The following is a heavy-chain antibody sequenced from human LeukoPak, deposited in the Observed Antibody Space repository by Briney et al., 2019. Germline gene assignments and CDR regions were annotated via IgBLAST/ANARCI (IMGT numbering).Heavy chain of an antibody. CDR3: ARGIRKRYYYYYYMDV. Sequence: PSETLSLTCTVSNGSISSSAYYWGWVRQSPGKGLQWIGSVYFSGITYYNESLKSRLTISVDKSNNQFSLKVRSVTAADTAVYYCARGIRKRYYYYYYMDVWGKGATVTVSS. V-gene: IGHV4-39*07. CDR2: VYFSGIT. J-gene: IGHJ6*03. CDR1: NGSISSSAYY. D-gene: IGHD5-18*01.